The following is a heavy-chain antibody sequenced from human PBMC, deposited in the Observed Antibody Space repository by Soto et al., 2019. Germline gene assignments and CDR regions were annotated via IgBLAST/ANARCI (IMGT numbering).Heavy chain of an antibody. Sequence: GGSLRLSCAASGFTFSSYWMSWVRQAPGKGLEWGANIKQDGSEKYYVDSVKGRFTISRDNAKNSLYLQMNSLRAEDTAVYYCARDPGSGYSYGYFDYWGQGTLVTVSS. CDR2: IKQDGSEK. CDR1: GFTFSSYW. D-gene: IGHD5-18*01. V-gene: IGHV3-7*03. J-gene: IGHJ4*02. CDR3: ARDPGSGYSYGYFDY.